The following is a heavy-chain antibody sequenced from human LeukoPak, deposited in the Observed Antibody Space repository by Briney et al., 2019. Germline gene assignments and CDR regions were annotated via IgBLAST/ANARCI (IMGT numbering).Heavy chain of an antibody. CDR3: ARNYCSRTNYYYNWFDP. D-gene: IGHD2-2*01. Sequence: PGGSLRLSCAASGFTFSSYWMTWVRQAPGKGLEWLANIKQDGSEKNYLDSVKGRFTISRDNAKNSLFLQMTSLRPEDTAIYFCARNYCSRTNYYYNWFDPWGQGTLVTVSS. V-gene: IGHV3-7*05. J-gene: IGHJ5*02. CDR2: IKQDGSEK. CDR1: GFTFSSYW.